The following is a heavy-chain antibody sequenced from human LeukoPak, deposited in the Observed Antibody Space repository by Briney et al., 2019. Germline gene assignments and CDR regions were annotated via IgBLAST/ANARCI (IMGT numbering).Heavy chain of an antibody. V-gene: IGHV3-53*01. J-gene: IGHJ4*02. CDR1: GFTVSSNY. Sequence: GVSLRLSCAASGFTVSSNYMSWVRQAPGKGLEWVSVIYSGGSTYYADSVKGRFTISRDNSKNTLYLQMNSLRAEDTAVYYCARDPYGGNYLDYWGQGTPVTVSS. CDR3: ARDPYGGNYLDY. CDR2: IYSGGST. D-gene: IGHD4-23*01.